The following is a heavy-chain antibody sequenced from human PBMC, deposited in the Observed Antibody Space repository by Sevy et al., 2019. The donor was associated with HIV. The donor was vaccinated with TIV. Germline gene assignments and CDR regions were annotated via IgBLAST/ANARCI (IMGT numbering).Heavy chain of an antibody. D-gene: IGHD3-22*01. CDR2: ISYDGSNK. CDR1: GFTFSSYA. V-gene: IGHV3-30-3*01. Sequence: GGSLRLSCAASGFTFSSYAMHWVRQAPGKGLEWVAVISYDGSNKYYADSVKGRFTISRDNSKNTLYLQMNSLRAEDTAVYHCARSPPLLDSSGYYYYYYGMDVWGQGTTVTVSS. J-gene: IGHJ6*02. CDR3: ARSPPLLDSSGYYYYYYGMDV.